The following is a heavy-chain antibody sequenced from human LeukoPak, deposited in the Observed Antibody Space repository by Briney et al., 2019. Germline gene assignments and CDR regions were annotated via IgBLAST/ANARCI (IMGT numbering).Heavy chain of an antibody. CDR3: ASLRLPGDFDY. Sequence: SETLSLTCTVSGGSISSRTYYWAWIRQPPGQGLEWIGNIYYSGSTYYNPSLKSRLTMSVDTSKNQFSLKLRSVTAADTAVYYCASLRLPGDFDYWGQGTLVTVSS. J-gene: IGHJ4*02. CDR1: GGSISSRTYY. V-gene: IGHV4-39*01. CDR2: IYYSGST.